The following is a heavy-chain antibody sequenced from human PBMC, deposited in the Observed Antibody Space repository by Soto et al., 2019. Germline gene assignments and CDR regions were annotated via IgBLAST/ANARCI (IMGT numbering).Heavy chain of an antibody. CDR2: IYYSGST. D-gene: IGHD6-19*01. Sequence: SETLSLTCTVSGGSISSSSYYWGWIRQPPGKGLEWIGSIYYSGSTYYNPSLKSRVTISVDTSKNQFSLKLSSVTAADTAVYYCARQCSGWYVDYWGQGTLVTVSS. CDR3: ARQCSGWYVDY. CDR1: GGSISSSSYY. V-gene: IGHV4-39*01. J-gene: IGHJ4*02.